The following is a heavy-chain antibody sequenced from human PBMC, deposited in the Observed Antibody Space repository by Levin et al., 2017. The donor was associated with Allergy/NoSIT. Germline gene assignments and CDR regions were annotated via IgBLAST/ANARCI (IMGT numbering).Heavy chain of an antibody. CDR1: GFTFSSYG. Sequence: GGSLRLSCAASGFTFSSYGMHWVRQAPGKGLEWVAVIWYDGSNKYYADSVKGRFTISRDNSKNTLYLQMNSLRAEDTAVYYCARDTVRGGPLDYWGQGTLVTVSS. D-gene: IGHD3-10*01. V-gene: IGHV3-33*01. CDR3: ARDTVRGGPLDY. CDR2: IWYDGSNK. J-gene: IGHJ4*02.